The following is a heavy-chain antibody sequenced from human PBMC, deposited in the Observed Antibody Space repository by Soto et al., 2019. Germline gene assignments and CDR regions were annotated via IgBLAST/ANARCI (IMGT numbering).Heavy chain of an antibody. J-gene: IGHJ4*02. Sequence: EVQLLESGGGLVQPGGSLRLSCAASGFTFSSYAMSWVRQAPGKGLEWVSAISGSGGSTYYADSVKGRFTISRDNPKNTLYLQMSSLRAEDTAVYYCAKDCCGSYYDFDYWGQGPLVTVSS. CDR3: AKDCCGSYYDFDY. D-gene: IGHD1-26*01. V-gene: IGHV3-23*01. CDR1: GFTFSSYA. CDR2: ISGSGGST.